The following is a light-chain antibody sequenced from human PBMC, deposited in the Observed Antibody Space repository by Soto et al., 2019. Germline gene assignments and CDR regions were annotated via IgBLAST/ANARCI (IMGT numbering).Light chain of an antibody. CDR3: LQYGNWFT. V-gene: IGKV3-20*01. CDR1: QSVRSSY. CDR2: GAS. J-gene: IGKJ4*01. Sequence: EIVLTQSPGTLSLSPGERATLSCRASQSVRSSYLAWYQQNAGQAPRLLIYGASSRATGIPDRSSGSGSGTDFTLTISRLEPEDFAVYYCLQYGNWFTFGGGTKLEIK.